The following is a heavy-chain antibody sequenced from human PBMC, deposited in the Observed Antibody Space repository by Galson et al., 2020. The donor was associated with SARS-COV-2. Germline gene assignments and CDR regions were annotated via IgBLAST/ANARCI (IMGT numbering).Heavy chain of an antibody. CDR2: IYYSGSA. D-gene: IGHD1-26*01. Sequence: SETLSLTCTVSGGSISSNGYYWTWIRQHPGKGLEWIGYIYYSGSAYYSPSLKSLVTISVDTSKNQFSLKLTSVTAADTAVYYCARDSGYMVGATSAFDMWGQGTMVTVSS. V-gene: IGHV4-31*01. CDR1: GGSISSNGYY. J-gene: IGHJ3*02. CDR3: ARDSGYMVGATSAFDM.